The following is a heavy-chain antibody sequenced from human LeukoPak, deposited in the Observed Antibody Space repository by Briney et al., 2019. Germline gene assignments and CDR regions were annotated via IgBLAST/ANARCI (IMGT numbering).Heavy chain of an antibody. V-gene: IGHV4-4*07. CDR1: GGSIRSYY. CDR3: AGVSSGWYNEY. CDR2: IYTSGSI. D-gene: IGHD6-19*01. Sequence: SETLSLTCTVSGGSIRSYYWSWIRQPAEKGLEWIGRIYTSGSIDYNPSLKSRVTLSVDTSENQFSLKLSSVTAADTAVYFCAGVSSGWYNEYWGQGTLVTVSS. J-gene: IGHJ4*02.